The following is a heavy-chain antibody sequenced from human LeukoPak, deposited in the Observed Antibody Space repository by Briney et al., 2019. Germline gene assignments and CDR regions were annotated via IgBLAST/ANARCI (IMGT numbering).Heavy chain of an antibody. CDR1: GFTFGSYA. CDR3: AKDVYSNYGHFQY. Sequence: GGSLRLSCAASGFTFGSYAMHWVRQAPGKGLEWVAVISYDGSNKYYADSVKGRFTISRDNSKNTLYLQMNSLRAEDTAVYYCAKDVYSNYGHFQYWGQGTLVTVSS. J-gene: IGHJ1*01. D-gene: IGHD4-11*01. V-gene: IGHV3-30*01. CDR2: ISYDGSNK.